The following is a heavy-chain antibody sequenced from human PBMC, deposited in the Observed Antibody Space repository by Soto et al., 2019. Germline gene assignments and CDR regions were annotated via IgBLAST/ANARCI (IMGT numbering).Heavy chain of an antibody. CDR3: VKEAIRLYTYTYNRNYFDH. V-gene: IGHV3-30*18. CDR1: GFTFNFYG. D-gene: IGHD1-20*01. Sequence: QVQLVESGGGVVQPGGSLRLSCAASGFTFNFYGMHWVRQAPGKGLEWVAGISHDGSKKFYADSVKGRFIISRDNSENTLFLQMNSLRAEDTAVYYCVKEAIRLYTYTYNRNYFDHWGQGTLVTVSP. CDR2: ISHDGSKK. J-gene: IGHJ4*02.